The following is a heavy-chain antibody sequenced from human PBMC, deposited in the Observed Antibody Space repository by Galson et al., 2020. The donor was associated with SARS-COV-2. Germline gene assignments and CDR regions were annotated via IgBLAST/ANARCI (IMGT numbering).Heavy chain of an antibody. CDR3: AKAAAAGTEEVDY. CDR2: ISHDGSNK. CDR1: GFTFSNYG. D-gene: IGHD6-13*01. V-gene: IGHV3-30*18. J-gene: IGHJ4*02. Sequence: TGGSLRLSCAASGFTFSNYGMHWVRQAPGKGLEWVAVISHDGSNKYYADSVKGRFTISRDNSKNTLYLQMNSLKTEDTAVYYCAKAAAAGTEEVDYWGQGTLVTVSS.